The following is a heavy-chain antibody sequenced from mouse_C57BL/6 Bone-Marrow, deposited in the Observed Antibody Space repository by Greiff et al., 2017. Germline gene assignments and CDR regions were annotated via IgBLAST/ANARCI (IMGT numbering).Heavy chain of an antibody. J-gene: IGHJ4*01. V-gene: IGHV2-5*01. CDR2: IWRGGST. D-gene: IGHD2-5*01. Sequence: QVQLQQSGPGLVQPSQSLSITCTVSGFSLTSYGVHWVRQSPGKGLEWLGVIWRGGSTDYNAAFMSRLSITKDNSKSPVFLKMTSLQSDDTAIYYCARASNYAWASMGYWDRGPSVTVSS. CDR3: ARASNYAWASMGY. CDR1: GFSLTSYG.